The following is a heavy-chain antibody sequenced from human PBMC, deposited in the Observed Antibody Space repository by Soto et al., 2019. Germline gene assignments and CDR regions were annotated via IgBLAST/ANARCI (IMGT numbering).Heavy chain of an antibody. V-gene: IGHV3-30-3*01. D-gene: IGHD6-13*01. CDR3: ARDFNMAATGTTDYYGMDV. J-gene: IGHJ6*02. CDR2: ISSDGSSK. CDR1: GFTFSSYA. Sequence: QVQLVESGGGVVQPGRSLRLSCAASGFTFSSYAVHWVRQTPGKGLRWVAVISSDGSSKYYVDSVKGRFTLSRDNSKNTVYVQMNSLRAEDTAVYYCARDFNMAATGTTDYYGMDVWGQGIMVTVSS.